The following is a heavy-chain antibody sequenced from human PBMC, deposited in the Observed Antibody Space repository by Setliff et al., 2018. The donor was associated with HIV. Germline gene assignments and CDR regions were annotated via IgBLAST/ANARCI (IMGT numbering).Heavy chain of an antibody. J-gene: IGHJ4*02. CDR1: GGSISSTSYY. D-gene: IGHD6-19*01. CDR2: IYYSGGT. CDR3: SRRFEQWLAFDY. V-gene: IGHV4-39*01. Sequence: SETLSLTCTVSGGSISSTSYYWGWIRHPPGKGLEWIGSIYYSGGTDYHPSLKSRVTISVDTSKNQFSLKLGSVTAADTAVSFCSRRFEQWLAFDYWGQGTLVTVSS.